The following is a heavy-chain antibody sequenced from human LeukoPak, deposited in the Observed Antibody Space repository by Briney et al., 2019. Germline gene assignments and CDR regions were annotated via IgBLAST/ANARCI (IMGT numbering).Heavy chain of an antibody. CDR1: GFTFSSYW. CDR3: AKTYYDFWSGYYALYYMDV. V-gene: IGHV3-23*01. CDR2: ISGSGGST. Sequence: PGGSLRLSCAGSGFTFSSYWMSWVRQAPGKGLEWVSAISGSGGSTYYADSVKGRFTISRDNSKNTLYLQMNSLRAEDTAVYYCAKTYYDFWSGYYALYYMDVWGKGTTVTVSS. D-gene: IGHD3-3*01. J-gene: IGHJ6*03.